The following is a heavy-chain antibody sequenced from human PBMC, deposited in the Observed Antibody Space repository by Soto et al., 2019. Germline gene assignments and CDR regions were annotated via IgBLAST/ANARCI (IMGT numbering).Heavy chain of an antibody. J-gene: IGHJ5*02. CDR1: GGSVTSFY. CDR3: ARVNYDSSGYWGPNWFDP. D-gene: IGHD3-22*01. Sequence: PSETLSLTCSVSGGSVTSFYWSWIRQSPGKGLEWIGYIYYGGSGKYNPSLKSRVTILIDTSKNQISLRLSSVTAADTAVYYCARVNYDSSGYWGPNWFDPWGQGTLVTVSS. V-gene: IGHV4-59*02. CDR2: IYYGGSG.